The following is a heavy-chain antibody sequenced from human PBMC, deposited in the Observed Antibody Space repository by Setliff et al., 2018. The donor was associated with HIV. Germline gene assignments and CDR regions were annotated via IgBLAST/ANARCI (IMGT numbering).Heavy chain of an antibody. CDR3: ASDAELPGPPVHDAFDL. CDR1: GGSISNYY. D-gene: IGHD1-1*01. J-gene: IGHJ3*01. Sequence: SATLSLTCNVSGGSISNYYWTWMRQPPGKGLEWVAYISYSGNTNYHPALRSRLTITRDTSKNQVSLQLRSVTAEDAAIYFCASDAELPGPPVHDAFDLWGPGTMVTVSS. V-gene: IGHV4-59*01. CDR2: ISYSGNT.